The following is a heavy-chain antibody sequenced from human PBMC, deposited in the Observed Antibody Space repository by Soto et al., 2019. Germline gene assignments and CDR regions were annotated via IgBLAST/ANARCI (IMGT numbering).Heavy chain of an antibody. Sequence: ESVGGAVQPGRSLRLSCAASGFTFRTYGMHWVRQAPGKGLEWLAVISNNGINKYYADSVKGRFTISRDNSRDTLLLQMNRLRGEDTAIYYCAKVIRADSTSSNFYYYSGLDVWGQGTTVTVS. CDR2: ISNNGINK. V-gene: IGHV3-30*18. CDR1: GFTFRTYG. J-gene: IGHJ6*02. D-gene: IGHD6-6*01. CDR3: AKVIRADSTSSNFYYYSGLDV.